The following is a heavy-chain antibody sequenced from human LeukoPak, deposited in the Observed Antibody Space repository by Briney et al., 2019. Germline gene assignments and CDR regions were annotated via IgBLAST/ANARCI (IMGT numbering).Heavy chain of an antibody. CDR1: GFTFSSYS. V-gene: IGHV3-21*01. CDR2: ISSSSSYI. J-gene: IGHJ6*02. D-gene: IGHD6-19*01. CDR3: AREGGKAVPPFENYYYYGMDV. Sequence: VNLGGSLRLSCAASGFTFSSYSMNWVRQAPGKGLEWVSSISSSSSYIYYVDSAKGRFTISRDNAKNSLYLQMNSLRAEDTAVYYCAREGGKAVPPFENYYYYGMDVWGQGTTVTVSS.